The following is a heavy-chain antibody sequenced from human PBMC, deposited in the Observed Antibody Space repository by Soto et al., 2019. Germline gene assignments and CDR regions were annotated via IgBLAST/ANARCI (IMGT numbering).Heavy chain of an antibody. D-gene: IGHD2-2*01. CDR2: IKQDGSEK. CDR1: GFTFSSYW. J-gene: IGHJ5*02. V-gene: IGHV3-7*01. CDR3: ARVSVVVPAAIGLFNP. Sequence: GGSLRLSCAASGFTFSSYWMSWVRQAPGKGLEWVANIKQDGSEKYYVDSVKGRFTISRDNAKNSLYLQMNSLRAEDTAVYYCARVSVVVPAAIGLFNPWGQGTLVTVSS.